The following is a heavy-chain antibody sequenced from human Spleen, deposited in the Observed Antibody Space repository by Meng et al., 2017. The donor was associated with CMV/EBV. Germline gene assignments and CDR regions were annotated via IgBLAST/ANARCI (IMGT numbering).Heavy chain of an antibody. CDR2: IKQDGSEK. CDR3: AYTGNYYASVSAFDI. Sequence: GESLKISCAASGFTFSSYWMSWVRQAPGKGLEWVANIKQDGSEKYYVDSAKGRFTISRDNAKNSLYLQMNSLRAEDTAAYYCAYTGNYYASVSAFDIWGQGTMVTVSS. V-gene: IGHV3-7*01. CDR1: GFTFSSYW. J-gene: IGHJ3*02. D-gene: IGHD1-26*01.